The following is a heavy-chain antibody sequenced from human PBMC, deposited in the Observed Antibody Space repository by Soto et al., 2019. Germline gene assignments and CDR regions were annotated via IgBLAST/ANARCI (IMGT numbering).Heavy chain of an antibody. CDR1: GFSVTSHY. D-gene: IGHD6-19*01. CDR3: ARSSGWNRLDY. CDR2: IYTGDNR. V-gene: IGHV3-66*01. J-gene: IGHJ4*02. Sequence: EVQMMESGGNLVHPGGSLRLSCVVSGFSVTSHYMNWVRQAPGKGLEWVSIIYTGDNRNYADSVRGRFTISRDNSENTLYLQMDRLTVEDTAVYFCARSSGWNRLDYWGLGTLVTDSS.